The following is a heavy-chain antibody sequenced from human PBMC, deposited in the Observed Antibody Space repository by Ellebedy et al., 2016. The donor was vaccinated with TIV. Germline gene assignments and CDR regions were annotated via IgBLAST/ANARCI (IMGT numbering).Heavy chain of an antibody. CDR1: GLTFRNYA. CDR2: ISNNGGST. V-gene: IGHV3-64D*09. J-gene: IGHJ4*02. Sequence: PGGSLRLSCSASGLTFRNYAMHWVPQAPGKGLEYVSAISNNGGSTYYADSVKGRFTISRDNSKNTLYLQMSSLTPEDTAVYYCVPRMVVAFEYWGQGTLVTVSS. CDR3: VPRMVVAFEY. D-gene: IGHD2-21*01.